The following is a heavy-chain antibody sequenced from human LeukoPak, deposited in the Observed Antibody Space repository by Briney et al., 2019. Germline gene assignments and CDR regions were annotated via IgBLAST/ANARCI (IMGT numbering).Heavy chain of an antibody. CDR3: ARGLTYCSSTSCYYYYGMGV. Sequence: ASVKVSCKASGYTFTGYYMHWVRQAPGQGLEWMGWINPNSGGTNYAQKLQGRVTMTRDTSISTAYMELSRLRSDDTAVYYCARGLTYCSSTSCYYYYGMGVWGQGTTVTVSS. V-gene: IGHV1-2*02. J-gene: IGHJ6*02. CDR2: INPNSGGT. CDR1: GYTFTGYY. D-gene: IGHD2-2*01.